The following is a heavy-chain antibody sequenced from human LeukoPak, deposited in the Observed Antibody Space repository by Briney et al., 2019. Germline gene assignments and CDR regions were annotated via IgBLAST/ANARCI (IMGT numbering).Heavy chain of an antibody. D-gene: IGHD3-22*01. CDR2: IIPIFGTA. Sequence: GASVKVSWKASGGTFSSYAISWVRQAPGQGLEWMGGIIPIFGTANYAQKFQGRVTITTDESTSTAYMELSSLRSEDTAVYYCARDESTYYYDSSGYFPHWGQGTLVTVSS. CDR1: GGTFSSYA. CDR3: ARDESTYYYDSSGYFPH. V-gene: IGHV1-69*05. J-gene: IGHJ4*02.